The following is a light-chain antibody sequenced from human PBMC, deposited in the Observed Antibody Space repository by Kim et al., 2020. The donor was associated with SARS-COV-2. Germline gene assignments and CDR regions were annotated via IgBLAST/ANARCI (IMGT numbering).Light chain of an antibody. Sequence: SLSAAVGDRGTRTGRASQGISNYLGWYEQKPGKVPKLLIYATSALQSGVPSRFSGSGSGTDFTLTISSLQPEDVATYDGQNYNSAFGQGTRLEIK. V-gene: IGKV1-27*01. CDR1: QGISNY. J-gene: IGKJ5*01. CDR3: QNYNSA. CDR2: ATS.